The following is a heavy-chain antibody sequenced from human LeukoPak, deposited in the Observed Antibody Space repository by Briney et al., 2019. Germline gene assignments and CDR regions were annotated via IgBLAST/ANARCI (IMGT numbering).Heavy chain of an antibody. CDR2: FDPEDGER. J-gene: IGHJ3*01. D-gene: IGHD3-16*01. Sequence: ASVKVSCKVSGYTLTELSTHWVRQAPGKGLEWMGGFDPEDGERIYAQKFQDRVTMTEDTSTDTAYMELRSLRSEDTAMYYCATALRLEALDLWGHGTMVIVS. CDR3: ATALRLEALDL. CDR1: GYTLTELS. V-gene: IGHV1-24*01.